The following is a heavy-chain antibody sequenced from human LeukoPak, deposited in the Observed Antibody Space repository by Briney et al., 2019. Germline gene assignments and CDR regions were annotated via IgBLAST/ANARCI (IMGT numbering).Heavy chain of an antibody. V-gene: IGHV3-74*01. CDR1: GFTFSSYW. CDR2: INTDGSST. J-gene: IGHJ3*02. CDR3: ARVDDSSGYYYRKPGAFDI. D-gene: IGHD3-22*01. Sequence: PGGSLRLSCAASGFTFSSYWVHWVRQAPGKGLVWVSRINTDGSSTSYADSVKGRFTISRDNAKNTLYLQMNSLRAEDTAVYYCARVDDSSGYYYRKPGAFDIWGQGTMVTVSS.